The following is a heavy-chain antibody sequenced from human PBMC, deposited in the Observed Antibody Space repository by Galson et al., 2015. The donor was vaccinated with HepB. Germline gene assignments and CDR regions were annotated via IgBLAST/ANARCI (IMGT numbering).Heavy chain of an antibody. CDR2: INPSGGST. V-gene: IGHV1-46*01. CDR3: ARDDRYRSYPGWFDP. CDR1: GYTFTSYY. Sequence: SVKVSCKASGYTFTSYYMHWVRQAPGQGLEWMGIINPSGGSTSYAQKFQGRVTMTRDASTSTVYMELSSLRSEDTAVYYCARDDRYRSYPGWFDPWGQGTLVTVSS. J-gene: IGHJ5*02. D-gene: IGHD1-26*01.